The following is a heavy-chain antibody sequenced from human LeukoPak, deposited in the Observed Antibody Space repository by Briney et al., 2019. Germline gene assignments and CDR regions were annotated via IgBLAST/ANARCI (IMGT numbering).Heavy chain of an antibody. D-gene: IGHD3-22*01. CDR2: IYHSGNT. Sequence: SETLSLTCTVSGGSISSGDYYWSWIRQPPGKGLEWIGYIYHSGNTYYNPSLKSRVTISVDSSKNQFSLKLNSVTAADTAVYYCARGRLIGGSGYIADWGQGTLVTVSS. CDR1: GGSISSGDYY. CDR3: ARGRLIGGSGYIAD. J-gene: IGHJ4*02. V-gene: IGHV4-30-4*01.